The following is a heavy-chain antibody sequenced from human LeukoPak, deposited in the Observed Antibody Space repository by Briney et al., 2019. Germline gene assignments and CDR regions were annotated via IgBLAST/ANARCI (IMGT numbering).Heavy chain of an antibody. Sequence: PGGSLRLSCAASGFTFSSYSMNWVRQAPGKGLEWVSSISSSSSYIYYADSVKGRFTISRDNANNLLFLQMSSLRAEDTAVYFCAGLRRAYYYYMDVWGKGTTVTVSS. CDR2: ISSSSSYI. V-gene: IGHV3-21*06. CDR3: AGLRRAYYYYMDV. CDR1: GFTFSSYS. J-gene: IGHJ6*03.